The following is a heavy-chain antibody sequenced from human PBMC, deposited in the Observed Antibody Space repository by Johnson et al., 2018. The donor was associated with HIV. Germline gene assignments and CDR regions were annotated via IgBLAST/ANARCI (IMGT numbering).Heavy chain of an antibody. J-gene: IGHJ3*02. CDR2: IKQDGSEK. D-gene: IGHD6-13*01. Sequence: QVQLVESGGGVVQPGRSLRLSCAASGFTFSSYDMHWVRQAPGKGLEWVANIKQDGSEKYYADSVKGRFTISRDNSKNTLYLQMNSLRAEDTAVYYCALLRGAAGDDAFDIWGQGTMVTVSS. CDR1: GFTFSSYD. V-gene: IGHV3-30*03. CDR3: ALLRGAAGDDAFDI.